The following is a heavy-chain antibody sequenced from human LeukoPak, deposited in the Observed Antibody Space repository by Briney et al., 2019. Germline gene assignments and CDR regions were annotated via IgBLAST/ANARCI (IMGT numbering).Heavy chain of an antibody. D-gene: IGHD1-26*01. J-gene: IGHJ6*03. CDR3: ARDPYSGSYGNYYYYFMDV. CDR1: GFTFSSYG. Sequence: PGGSLRLSCAASGFTFSSYGMHWVRQAPGKGLEWVAFIRYDGSNKYYADSVKGRSTISRDNSKNTLYLQMNSLRAEDTAVYYCARDPYSGSYGNYYYYFMDVWSKGTTVTISS. V-gene: IGHV3-30*02. CDR2: IRYDGSNK.